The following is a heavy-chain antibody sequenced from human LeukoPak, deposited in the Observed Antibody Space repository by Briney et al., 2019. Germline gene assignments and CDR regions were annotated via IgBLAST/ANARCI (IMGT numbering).Heavy chain of an antibody. J-gene: IGHJ4*02. V-gene: IGHV3-48*01. D-gene: IGHD1-26*01. CDR2: ISSSSSTI. CDR1: GFTFSSYS. CDR3: TRQYSGSYVGY. Sequence: GGSLRLSCAASGFTFSSYSMNWVRQAPGKGLEWVSYISSSSSTIYYADSVKGRFTISRDNAKNSLYLQMNSLRAEDTAVYYCTRQYSGSYVGYWGQGTLVTVSS.